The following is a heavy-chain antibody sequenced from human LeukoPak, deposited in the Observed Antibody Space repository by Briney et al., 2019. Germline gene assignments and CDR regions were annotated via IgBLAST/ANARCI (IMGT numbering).Heavy chain of an antibody. CDR1: GFTFSSYE. D-gene: IGHD3-22*01. V-gene: IGHV3-48*03. CDR2: ISSSGTTL. CDR3: ARDYYDSGGYYNLDAFDI. J-gene: IGHJ3*02. Sequence: PGGSLRLSYAASGFTFSSYEMNWVRQAPGKGLEWVSYISSSGTTLYYADSVKGRFTTSRDNAKNSLYLQMNSLRAEDTAVYYCARDYYDSGGYYNLDAFDIWGQGTMVTVSS.